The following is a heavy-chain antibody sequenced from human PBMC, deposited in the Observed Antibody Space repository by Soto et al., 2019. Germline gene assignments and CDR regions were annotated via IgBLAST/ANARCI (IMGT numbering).Heavy chain of an antibody. CDR1: GGSISSRSYY. CDR2: IYYSGST. D-gene: IGHD5-12*01. Sequence: QLQLQESGPGLVKPSETLSLTCTVSGGSISSRSYYWGWIRQPPGKGLEWIGTIYYSGSTYYNPSLKSRVTISVDTSKNQFSLKLSSVTAADTAVYYCARHRGGGYDSTSYFDYWGQGTLVTVSS. CDR3: ARHRGGGYDSTSYFDY. J-gene: IGHJ4*02. V-gene: IGHV4-39*01.